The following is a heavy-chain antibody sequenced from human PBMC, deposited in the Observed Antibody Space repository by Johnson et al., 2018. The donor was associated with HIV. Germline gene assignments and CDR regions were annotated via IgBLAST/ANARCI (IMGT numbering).Heavy chain of an antibody. D-gene: IGHD1-26*01. V-gene: IGHV3-30*14. J-gene: IGHJ3*02. CDR1: GFSFSSYD. Sequence: QVQLVESGGGVVQPGRSLRLSCAASGFSFSSYDMHWVRQAPGKGIKCVSAISPSGSSTYYAESGKGRFTISRDNSKNTLYLQMHSLRAEDTAVYYCASPSGSSRLAFDIWGQGTMVTVSS. CDR3: ASPSGSSRLAFDI. CDR2: ISPSGSST.